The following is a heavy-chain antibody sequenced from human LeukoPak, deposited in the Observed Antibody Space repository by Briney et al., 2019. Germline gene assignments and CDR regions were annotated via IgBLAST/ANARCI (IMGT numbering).Heavy chain of an antibody. J-gene: IGHJ4*02. Sequence: SETLSLTCAVYGWSFSGFYWSWIRQPPGKGLEWMGEIKHSGSTNYNPSHKSRVTISVDPSKNQFSLKLSSVTAADPAVYYCARGNPDTAVVFDYWGQGTLVTVSS. D-gene: IGHD5-18*01. CDR3: ARGNPDTAVVFDY. CDR2: IKHSGST. V-gene: IGHV4-34*01. CDR1: GWSFSGFY.